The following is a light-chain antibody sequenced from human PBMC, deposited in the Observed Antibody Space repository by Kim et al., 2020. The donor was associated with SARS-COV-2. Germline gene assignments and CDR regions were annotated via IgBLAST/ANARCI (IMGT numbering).Light chain of an antibody. CDR2: DAS. Sequence: PPGERATLSCGSSQTVSNNFLAWYQQRPGLAPMLLIYDASIRATGIPDRFSGSVSGTDFTLTISRLEPEDFAIYYCQQYDNLPFTFGPGPKVDIK. V-gene: IGKV3D-20*01. J-gene: IGKJ3*01. CDR3: QQYDNLPFT. CDR1: QTVSNNF.